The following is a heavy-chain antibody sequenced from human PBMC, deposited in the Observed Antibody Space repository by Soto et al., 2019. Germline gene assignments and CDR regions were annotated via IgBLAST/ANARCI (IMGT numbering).Heavy chain of an antibody. J-gene: IGHJ6*02. CDR2: IIPIFGTA. V-gene: IGHV1-69*01. Sequence: QVQLVQSGAEVKKPGSSVMVSCKASGGTFSSYAISWVRQAPGQGLEWMGGIIPIFGTANYAQKFQGRVTITADESTSTAYMELSSLRSEDTAVYYCARDPITIFGVVTPDYYYYGMDVWGQGTTVTVSS. CDR1: GGTFSSYA. D-gene: IGHD3-3*01. CDR3: ARDPITIFGVVTPDYYYYGMDV.